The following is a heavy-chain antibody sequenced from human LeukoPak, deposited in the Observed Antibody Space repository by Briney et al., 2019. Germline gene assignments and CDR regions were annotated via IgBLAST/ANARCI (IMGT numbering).Heavy chain of an antibody. CDR1: GHTFSDYY. Sequence: ASVKVSCKPSGHTFSDYYIHWVRPAPEQGLGWVGWIGPNSGGTNCAQKFQGRVTMTRDTSISTDYMELSRLRSDDTAVYYCARGYCSSGSCYVGWFDPWGQGTLVTVSS. V-gene: IGHV1-2*02. J-gene: IGHJ5*02. D-gene: IGHD2-2*01. CDR3: ARGYCSSGSCYVGWFDP. CDR2: IGPNSGGT.